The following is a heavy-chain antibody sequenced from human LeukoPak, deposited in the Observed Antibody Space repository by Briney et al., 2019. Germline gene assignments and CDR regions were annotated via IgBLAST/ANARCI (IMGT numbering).Heavy chain of an antibody. CDR3: AELGITMIGGV. CDR2: ISGSGGST. V-gene: IGHV3-23*01. Sequence: GGSLRLSCAASAFTFRTYSVNWVRQAPGKGLEWVSAISGSGGSTYYADSVKGRFTISRDNAKNSLYLQMNSLRAEDTAVYYCAELGITMIGGVWGKGTTVTISS. J-gene: IGHJ6*04. CDR1: AFTFRTYS. D-gene: IGHD3-10*02.